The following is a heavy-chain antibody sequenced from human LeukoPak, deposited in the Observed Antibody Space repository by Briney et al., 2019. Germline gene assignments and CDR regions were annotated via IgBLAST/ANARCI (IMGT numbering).Heavy chain of an antibody. Sequence: PSETLSLTCAVYGGSFSGYYWSWIRQPPGKGLEWIGGINHSGSTNYNPSLKSRVTISVDTSKNQFSLKLSSVTAADTAVYYCARGLNYYDSSGYYYSWFDPWGQGTLVTVSS. CDR3: ARGLNYYDSSGYYYSWFDP. CDR1: GGSFSGYY. D-gene: IGHD3-22*01. V-gene: IGHV4-34*01. CDR2: INHSGST. J-gene: IGHJ5*02.